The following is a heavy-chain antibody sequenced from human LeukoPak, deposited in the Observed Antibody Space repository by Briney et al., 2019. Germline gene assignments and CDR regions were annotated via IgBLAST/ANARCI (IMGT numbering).Heavy chain of an antibody. CDR1: GFTFSRTL. CDR2: MNQEGTEK. J-gene: IGHJ4*02. D-gene: IGHD3-10*01. CDR3: ATGGHYYGD. Sequence: TGGSLRLSCAASGFTFSRTLMSWLRQAPGEGVEGVAYMNQEGTEKYYMDSVKGRFTITRHNAQTSLFLQMNSLRAEDTAIYSCATGGHYYGDWGQGTLVTVSS. V-gene: IGHV3-7*05.